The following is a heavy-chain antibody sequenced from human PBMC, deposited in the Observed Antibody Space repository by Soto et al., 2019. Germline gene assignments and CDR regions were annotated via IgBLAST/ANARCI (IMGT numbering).Heavy chain of an antibody. J-gene: IGHJ5*02. CDR1: GFSFWSSV. CDR2: ISGSGGNT. V-gene: IGHV3-23*01. CDR3: AKEMGDYYDSSASWFDP. Sequence: GSLRLCCAACGFSFWSSVVGLFRQAPGKGLEWVSAISGSGGNTYYADSVKGRFTISRDNSKNTLFLQMNSLRAEDTALYFCAKEMGDYYDSSASWFDPWGQGTLVTVSS. D-gene: IGHD3-22*01.